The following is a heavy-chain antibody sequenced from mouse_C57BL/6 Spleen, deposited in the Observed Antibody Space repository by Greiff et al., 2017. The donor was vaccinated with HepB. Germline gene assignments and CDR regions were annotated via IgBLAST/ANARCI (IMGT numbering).Heavy chain of an antibody. V-gene: IGHV2-5*01. CDR2: IWRGGST. D-gene: IGHD1-1*01. CDR3: AKAGSSSRWYFDV. J-gene: IGHJ1*03. CDR1: GFSLTSYG. Sequence: QVQLKQSGPGLVQPSPCLSIPCTVSGFSLTSYGVHWVRQSPGKGLEWPGVIWRGGSTDYNAAFMSSPCITKANSKSQVFFKMTSLQADDTAIYCGAKAGSSSRWYFDVWGTGTTVTVSS.